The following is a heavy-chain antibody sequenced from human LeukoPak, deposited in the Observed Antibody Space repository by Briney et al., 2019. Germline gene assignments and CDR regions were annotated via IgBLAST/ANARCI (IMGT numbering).Heavy chain of an antibody. J-gene: IGHJ5*02. CDR2: IIPIFGTA. V-gene: IGHV1-69*06. D-gene: IGHD2-15*01. Sequence: GASVKVSCKASGGTFSSYAISWVRQAPGQGLEWMGGIIPIFGTANYAQKFQGRVTITADKSTSTAYMELSSLRSEDTAVYYCARSFGCSGGSCYSNWFDPWGQGTLVTVSS. CDR1: GGTFSSYA. CDR3: ARSFGCSGGSCYSNWFDP.